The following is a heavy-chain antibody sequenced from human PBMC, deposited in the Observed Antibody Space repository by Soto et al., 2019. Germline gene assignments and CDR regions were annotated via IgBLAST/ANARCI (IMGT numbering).Heavy chain of an antibody. D-gene: IGHD5-18*01. CDR3: AKVAHRYSYGPGGY. Sequence: GGSLRLSCAASGFTFRNSPMHWVRQAPGKGLEWVAIVSTDGSKKHYADSLAGRFTITRDNSKAILYLQMNSLRAEDTAVYYCAKVAHRYSYGPGGYWGQGTLVTVSS. CDR2: VSTDGSKK. CDR1: GFTFRNSP. V-gene: IGHV3-30-3*01. J-gene: IGHJ4*02.